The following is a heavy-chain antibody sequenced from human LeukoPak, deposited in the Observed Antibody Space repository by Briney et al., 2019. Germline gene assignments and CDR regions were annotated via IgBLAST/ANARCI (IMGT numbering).Heavy chain of an antibody. D-gene: IGHD3-9*01. CDR2: INPNSGGT. V-gene: IGHV1-2*02. J-gene: IGHJ3*02. CDR3: AREADDYGILTGYPDAFDI. CDR1: GYTFTGYY. Sequence: ASVKVSCKASGYTFTGYYMHWVRQAPGQGLEWMGWINPNSGGTNYAQKFQGRVTMTRDTSISTAYMELSRLRSDDTAVYYCAREADDYGILTGYPDAFDIWGQGTMVTVSS.